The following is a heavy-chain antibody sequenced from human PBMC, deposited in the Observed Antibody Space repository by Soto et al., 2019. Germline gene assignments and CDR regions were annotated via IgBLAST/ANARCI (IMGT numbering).Heavy chain of an antibody. Sequence: QVQLVESGGGVVQPGRSLRLSCAASGFTFSSYAMHWVRQAPGKGLEWVAVISYDGSNKYYADSVKGRFTISRDNSKNTLYLQMNSLRSEDTAVYYCARLIDPEWFGELLDYYYGMDVWGQGTTVTVSS. J-gene: IGHJ6*02. CDR3: ARLIDPEWFGELLDYYYGMDV. CDR1: GFTFSSYA. D-gene: IGHD3-10*01. V-gene: IGHV3-30-3*01. CDR2: ISYDGSNK.